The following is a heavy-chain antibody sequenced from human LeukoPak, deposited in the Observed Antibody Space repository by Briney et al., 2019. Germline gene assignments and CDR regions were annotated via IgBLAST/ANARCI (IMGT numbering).Heavy chain of an antibody. V-gene: IGHV3-21*01. CDR2: ISSSSSYI. CDR1: GFTFSSYS. D-gene: IGHD2-15*01. Sequence: GGSLRLSCAASGFTFSSYSMNWVRQAPGKGLEWVSSISSSSSYIYYADSVKGRFTISRDNAKNSLYLQMNSLRAKDTAVYYCARDALRGAFDIWGQGTMVTVSS. CDR3: ARDALRGAFDI. J-gene: IGHJ3*02.